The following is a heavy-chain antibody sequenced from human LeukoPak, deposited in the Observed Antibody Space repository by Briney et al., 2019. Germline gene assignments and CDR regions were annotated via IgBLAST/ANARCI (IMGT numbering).Heavy chain of an antibody. CDR1: GFTFSSYS. CDR3: ARRGLWLDY. V-gene: IGHV3-7*01. D-gene: IGHD5-18*01. CDR2: IKQDGSEK. Sequence: GGSLRLSCAASGFTFSSYSMNWVRQAPGKGLEWVANIKQDGSEKYYVDSVKGRFTISRDNAKNSLYLQMNSLRAEDTAVYYCARRGLWLDYWGQGTLVTVSS. J-gene: IGHJ4*02.